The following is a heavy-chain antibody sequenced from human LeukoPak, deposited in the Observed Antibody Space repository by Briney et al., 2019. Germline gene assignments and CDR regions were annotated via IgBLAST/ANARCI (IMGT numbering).Heavy chain of an antibody. J-gene: IGHJ4*02. CDR3: ARDRATTTYYYDSSGYPHY. V-gene: IGHV3-74*01. D-gene: IGHD3-22*01. CDR1: GFTFSSYS. Sequence: GGSLRLSCAASGFTFSSYSMNWVRQAPGKGLVWVSRIKSDGSSTSYADSVKGRFTISRDNAKNTLYLQMNSLRAEDTAVYYCARDRATTTYYYDSSGYPHYWGQGTLVTVSS. CDR2: IKSDGSST.